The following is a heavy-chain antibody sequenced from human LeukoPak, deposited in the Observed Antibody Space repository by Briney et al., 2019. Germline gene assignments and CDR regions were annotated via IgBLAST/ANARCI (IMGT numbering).Heavy chain of an antibody. CDR2: IYYTGST. V-gene: IGHV4-59*01. J-gene: IGHJ4*02. D-gene: IGHD1-14*01. Sequence: SQTLSLTCTVSGGSMSTYYWTWIRQPPGKGLEWIGFIYYTGSTNYNPSLKSRVTISVDTSKNQFSLKLSSVTAADTAVYYCAGMRITTPTVRTLDYWGQGTLVTVSS. CDR1: GGSMSTYY. CDR3: AGMRITTPTVRTLDY.